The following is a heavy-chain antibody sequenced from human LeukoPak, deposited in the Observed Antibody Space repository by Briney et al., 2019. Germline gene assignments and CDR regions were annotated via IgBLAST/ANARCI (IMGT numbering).Heavy chain of an antibody. Sequence: PSETLSLTCTVSGGSISSYYWSWIRQPPGKGLEWIGYIYYSGSTNYNPSLKSRVTISVDTSKNQFSLKLSSVTAADTAVYYCARGKNSYGPWGGYWFDYWGQGTLVTVSS. D-gene: IGHD5-18*01. J-gene: IGHJ4*02. CDR1: GGSISSYY. CDR2: IYYSGST. CDR3: ARGKNSYGPWGGYWFDY. V-gene: IGHV4-59*08.